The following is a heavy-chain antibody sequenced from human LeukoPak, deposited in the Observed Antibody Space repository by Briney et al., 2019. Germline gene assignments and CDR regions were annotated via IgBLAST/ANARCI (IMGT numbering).Heavy chain of an antibody. CDR1: GFTFSSYS. V-gene: IGHV3-48*04. D-gene: IGHD1-26*01. Sequence: PGGSLRLSCEASGFTFSSYSLTWVRQALGKGLEWVSYISYSSETTSYADSVKGRFTSSRDYAKKSLYLQMNSLRAEDTAVYFCARVARGNYYHFDSWGQGTLVTVSS. J-gene: IGHJ4*02. CDR2: ISYSSETT. CDR3: ARVARGNYYHFDS.